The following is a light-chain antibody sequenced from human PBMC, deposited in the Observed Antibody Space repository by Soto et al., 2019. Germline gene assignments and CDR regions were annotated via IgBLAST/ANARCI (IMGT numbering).Light chain of an antibody. Sequence: DIQMTQSPSTLSASVGDRVTITCRASQTISNWLAWYQQKPGKAPKLLIFDASTLESGVPPRFSGSGSGTEFTLTISSLQPDDFATYYCHQYSSFLYTFGQGTKLEIK. CDR3: HQYSSFLYT. V-gene: IGKV1-5*01. J-gene: IGKJ2*01. CDR1: QTISNW. CDR2: DAS.